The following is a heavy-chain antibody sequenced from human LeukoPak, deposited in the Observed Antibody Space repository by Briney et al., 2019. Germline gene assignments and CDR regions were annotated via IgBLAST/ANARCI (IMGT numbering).Heavy chain of an antibody. CDR2: IIPILGIA. CDR3: ARPQTSSSSPAALGY. J-gene: IGHJ4*02. D-gene: IGHD6-6*01. Sequence: SVKVSCKASGGTFSSYAISWVRQAPGQGLECMGRIIPILGIANYAQKFQGRVTITADKSTSTAYMELSSLRSEDTAVYYCARPQTSSSSPAALGYWGPGLLVTVSS. CDR1: GGTFSSYA. V-gene: IGHV1-69*04.